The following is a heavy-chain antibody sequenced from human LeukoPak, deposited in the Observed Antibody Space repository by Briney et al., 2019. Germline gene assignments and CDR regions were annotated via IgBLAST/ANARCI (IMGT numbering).Heavy chain of an antibody. CDR1: GFTFSSYW. D-gene: IGHD3-16*01. Sequence: GGSLRRSCAPSGFTFSSYWMSWVRQAPGKGLKWVANIKQDGSEKYYVDSVRGRFTISRDNAKNTLYLQMNSLRAEDTAVYYCARVLRGSRSLPFDYWGQGTLVTVSS. CDR3: ARVLRGSRSLPFDY. J-gene: IGHJ4*02. CDR2: IKQDGSEK. V-gene: IGHV3-7*01.